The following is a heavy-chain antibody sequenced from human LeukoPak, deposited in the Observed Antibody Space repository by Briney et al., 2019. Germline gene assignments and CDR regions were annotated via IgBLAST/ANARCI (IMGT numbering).Heavy chain of an antibody. CDR2: IIPIFGTA. D-gene: IGHD2-21*01. CDR1: GGTFSSYA. Sequence: ASVKVSCKASGGTFSSYAISWVRQAPGQGLEWMGGIIPIFGTASYAQKFQGRVTMTRDTSTSTVYMELSSLRSEDTAVYYCARASSQYSYYYYMDVWGKGTTVTISS. CDR3: ARASSQYSYYYYMDV. V-gene: IGHV1-69*05. J-gene: IGHJ6*03.